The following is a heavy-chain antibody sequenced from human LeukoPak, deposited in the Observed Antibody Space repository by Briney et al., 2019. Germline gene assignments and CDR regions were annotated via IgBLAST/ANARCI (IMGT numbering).Heavy chain of an antibody. D-gene: IGHD5/OR15-5a*01. CDR2: ITSSGTT. J-gene: IGHJ5*02. CDR1: GGSISSGSYY. V-gene: IGHV4-61*02. CDR3: ARECPNWFDP. Sequence: SETLSLTCTISGGSISSGSYYWSWIRQPAGKGLEWIGRITSSGTTTYNPSLNSRVTISLDTSKNQFSLKLSSVTAADTAVYYCARECPNWFDPRGQGTLVTVSS.